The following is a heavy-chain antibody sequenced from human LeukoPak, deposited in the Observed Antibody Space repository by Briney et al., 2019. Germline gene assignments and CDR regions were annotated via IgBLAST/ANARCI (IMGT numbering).Heavy chain of an antibody. V-gene: IGHV4-59*01. CDR1: VGSISSYY. CDR3: ARGRFLDAFDI. CDR2: IYYSGST. J-gene: IGHJ3*02. D-gene: IGHD3-3*01. Sequence: PSETLSLTCTVSVGSISSYYWSWLRQPPGKGLEWIGYIYYSGSTKYKPSLKSRVTISVDTSKNQFSLKLSSVTAADTAVYYCARGRFLDAFDIWGQGTMVTVSS.